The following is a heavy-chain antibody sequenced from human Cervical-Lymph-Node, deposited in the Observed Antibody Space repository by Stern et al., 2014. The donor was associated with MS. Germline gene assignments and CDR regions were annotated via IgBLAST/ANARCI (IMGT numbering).Heavy chain of an antibody. CDR3: ARWSVACDY. CDR1: GYNFINYW. V-gene: IGHV5-51*03. D-gene: IGHD2-21*01. CDR2: IYPCYSDI. Sequence: EVQLVQSGAELKKSGESLKISCKTSGYNFINYWIAWVRQVPGKGLEWIGIIYPCYSDIRYSPSFQGPVTMSVDRSITTAYLQWNSLKASDSGVYYCARWSVACDYWGQGALITVSS. J-gene: IGHJ4*02.